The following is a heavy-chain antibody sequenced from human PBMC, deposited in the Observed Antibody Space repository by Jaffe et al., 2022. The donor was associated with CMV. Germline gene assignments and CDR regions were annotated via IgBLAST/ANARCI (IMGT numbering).Heavy chain of an antibody. Sequence: QVQLQQWGAGLLKPSETLSLTCAVYGGSFSGYYWSWIRQPPGKGLEWIGEINHSGSTNYNPSLKSRVTISVDTSKNQFSLKLSSVTAADTAVYYCARTTYYYDSSGWGSFDYWGQGTLVTVSS. V-gene: IGHV4-34*01. CDR1: GGSFSGYY. CDR2: INHSGST. D-gene: IGHD3-22*01. CDR3: ARTTYYYDSSGWGSFDY. J-gene: IGHJ4*02.